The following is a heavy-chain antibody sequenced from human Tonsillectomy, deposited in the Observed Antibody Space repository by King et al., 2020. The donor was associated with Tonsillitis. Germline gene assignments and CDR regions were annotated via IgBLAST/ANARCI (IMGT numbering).Heavy chain of an antibody. CDR2: ISYDGSNK. J-gene: IGHJ4*02. Sequence: VQLVESGGGVVQPGRSLRLSCAASGFTFSSYAIHWVRQAPGKGLEWVAVISYDGSNKYYADSVKCRFTISRDNSKNTLYLQMNSLRAEDTAMYYCAREDPVLNYFDYWGQGTLVTVSS. CDR1: GFTFSSYA. CDR3: AREDPVLNYFDY. V-gene: IGHV3-30-3*01.